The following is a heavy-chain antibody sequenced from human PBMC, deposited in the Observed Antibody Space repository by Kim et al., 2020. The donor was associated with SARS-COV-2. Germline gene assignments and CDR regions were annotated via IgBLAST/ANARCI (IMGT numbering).Heavy chain of an antibody. J-gene: IGHJ4*02. CDR2: TYYRSKWYN. V-gene: IGHV6-1*01. CDR1: GDSVSSNSAA. CDR3: ARDFDPYYYDSSGYYRYFDY. D-gene: IGHD3-22*01. Sequence: SQTLSLTCAISGDSVSSNSAAWNWIRPSPSRGLEWLGRTYYRSKWYNDYAVSVKSRITINPDTSKNQFSLQLNSVTPEDTAVYYCARDFDPYYYDSSGYYRYFDYWGQGTLVTVSS.